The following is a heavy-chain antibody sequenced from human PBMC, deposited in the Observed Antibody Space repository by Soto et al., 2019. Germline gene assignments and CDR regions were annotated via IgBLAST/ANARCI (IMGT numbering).Heavy chain of an antibody. CDR3: ARLSAAWFDP. D-gene: IGHD6-19*01. CDR1: GGSVSSGSYY. J-gene: IGHJ5*02. CDR2: IYHSGSI. V-gene: IGHV4-61*01. Sequence: QVQLQESGPGLVKPSETLSLTCTVSGGSVSSGSYYWGWIRQPPGKGLEWIGYIYHSGSINYNPSLKSRVTISVDTSKNQFSLSLTSVTATDTAVYYCARLSAAWFDPWGQGTLVTVAS.